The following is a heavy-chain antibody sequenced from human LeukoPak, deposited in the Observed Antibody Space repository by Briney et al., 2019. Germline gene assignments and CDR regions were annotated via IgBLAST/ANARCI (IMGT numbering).Heavy chain of an antibody. J-gene: IGHJ4*02. Sequence: ASVKVSCKASGYTFTSYYMQWVRQAPGQGLEWMGIINPSGGSTSYAQKFQGKVSMTRDASTTTVYMELSSLRSEDTAVYYCARSQGGAFSYGTDYWGQGTLVTVSS. V-gene: IGHV1-46*01. CDR3: ARSQGGAFSYGTDY. CDR1: GYTFTSYY. CDR2: INPSGGST. D-gene: IGHD5-18*01.